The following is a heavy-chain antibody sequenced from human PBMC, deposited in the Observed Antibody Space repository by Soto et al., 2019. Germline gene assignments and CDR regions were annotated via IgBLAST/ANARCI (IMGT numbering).Heavy chain of an antibody. CDR2: ISWNGGNI. J-gene: IGHJ4*02. Sequence: GGSLRLSCAASGFRFDDYAMHWVRQTPGKGLEWVSGISWNGGNIGYADSVRDRFTISRDNAKNTVYLQMNSLKVEDTAVYYCARGARNYYYFDCWGQGTLVTVSS. CDR3: ARGARNYYYFDC. V-gene: IGHV3-9*01. CDR1: GFRFDDYA. D-gene: IGHD1-7*01.